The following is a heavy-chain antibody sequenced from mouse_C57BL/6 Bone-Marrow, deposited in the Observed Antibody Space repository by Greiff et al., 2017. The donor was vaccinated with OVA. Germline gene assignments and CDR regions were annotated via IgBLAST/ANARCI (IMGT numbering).Heavy chain of an antibody. J-gene: IGHJ1*03. Sequence: QVQLQQSGAELVMPGASVKLSCKASGYTFTSYWMHWVKQRPGQGLEWIGEIDPSDSYTNYNQKFKGKSTLTVDKSSSTAYMQLSSLTSEDSAVYYCARSSSDVWGTGTTVTVSS. CDR1: GYTFTSYW. CDR3: ARSSSDV. V-gene: IGHV1-69*01. D-gene: IGHD1-1*01. CDR2: IDPSDSYT.